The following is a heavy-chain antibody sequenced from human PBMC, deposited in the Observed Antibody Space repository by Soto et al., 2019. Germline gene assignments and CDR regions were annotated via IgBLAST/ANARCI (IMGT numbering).Heavy chain of an antibody. CDR2: ISYDGSNK. J-gene: IGHJ4*02. Sequence: QVQLVESGGGVVQPGRSLRLSCAASGFTFSSYGMHWVRQAPGKGLEWVAVISYDGSNKYYADSVKGRFTISRDNSKNTLYLQMNSLRAEDTAVYYCAKIGGSAVAGGSWGQGTLVTVSS. CDR1: GFTFSSYG. CDR3: AKIGGSAVAGGS. D-gene: IGHD6-19*01. V-gene: IGHV3-30*18.